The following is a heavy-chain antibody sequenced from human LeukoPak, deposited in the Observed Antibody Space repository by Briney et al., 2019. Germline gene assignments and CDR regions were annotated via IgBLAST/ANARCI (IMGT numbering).Heavy chain of an antibody. Sequence: ASVKVSCKASGYTFTSYDINWVRQATGQGLEWMGWMNPNSGNTNYAQKFQGRVTMTRDTSISTAYMELSRLRSDDTAVYYCASSITTTFDYWGQGTLVTVSS. V-gene: IGHV1-8*01. D-gene: IGHD3-22*01. CDR1: GYTFTSYD. CDR2: MNPNSGNT. J-gene: IGHJ4*02. CDR3: ASSITTTFDY.